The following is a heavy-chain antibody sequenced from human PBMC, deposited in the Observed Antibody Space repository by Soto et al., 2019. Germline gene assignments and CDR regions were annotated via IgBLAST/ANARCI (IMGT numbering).Heavy chain of an antibody. V-gene: IGHV2-5*02. CDR3: IQSRCGGDCLQSYASYYYYGMDV. CDR2: IYWDDDK. CDR1: AFSLSTGGVG. Sequence: SGPTLVNPTQTLTLTCTFSAFSLSTGGVGVGWIRQPPGKALEWLALIYWDDDKRYSPSLRSRLTITKDTSKNQVVLTMTNIDPVDTATYYCIQSRCGGDCLQSYASYYYYGMDVWGQGTTVTV. J-gene: IGHJ6*02. D-gene: IGHD2-21*02.